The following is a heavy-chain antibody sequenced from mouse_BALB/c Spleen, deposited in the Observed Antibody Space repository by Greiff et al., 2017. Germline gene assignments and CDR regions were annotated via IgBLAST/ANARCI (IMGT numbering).Heavy chain of an antibody. Sequence: EVKLMESGGGLVQPGGSRKLSCAASGFTFSSFGMHWVRQAPEKGLEWVAYISSGSSTIYYADTVKGRFTISRDNPKNTLFLQMTSLRSEDTAMYYCAGYDDAMDYWGQGTSVTVSS. CDR2: ISSGSSTI. D-gene: IGHD2-14*01. CDR3: AGYDDAMDY. J-gene: IGHJ4*01. V-gene: IGHV5-17*02. CDR1: GFTFSSFG.